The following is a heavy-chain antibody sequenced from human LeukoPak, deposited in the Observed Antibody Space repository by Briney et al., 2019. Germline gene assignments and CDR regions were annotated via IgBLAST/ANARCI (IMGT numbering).Heavy chain of an antibody. CDR1: GFTFSSYS. Sequence: GGSLRLSCAASGFTFSSYSMNWVRQAPGKGLEWVSSISSSSSTYIHYADALKGRFTISRDNAKNSLFLQMNSLRAEETAVYYCARKGATTSASHFDYWGHGTLVTVSS. CDR2: ISSSSSTYI. CDR3: ARKGATTSASHFDY. V-gene: IGHV3-21*01. D-gene: IGHD1-26*01. J-gene: IGHJ4*01.